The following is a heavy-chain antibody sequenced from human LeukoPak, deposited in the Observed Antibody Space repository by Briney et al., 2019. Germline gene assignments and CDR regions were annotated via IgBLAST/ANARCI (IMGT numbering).Heavy chain of an antibody. CDR2: IRYDGNSI. CDR3: AKDGPSLAGSDYYYYMDV. D-gene: IGHD6-19*01. Sequence: PGGSQRLSCEASGFTLSGYGMHWVRQAPGKGLEWVAFIRYDGNSIYYLDSVKGRFTISRDNAKNTLYLQMTSLRPEDTAVYFCAKDGPSLAGSDYYYYMDVWGKGTTVTVSS. V-gene: IGHV3-30*02. J-gene: IGHJ6*03. CDR1: GFTLSGYG.